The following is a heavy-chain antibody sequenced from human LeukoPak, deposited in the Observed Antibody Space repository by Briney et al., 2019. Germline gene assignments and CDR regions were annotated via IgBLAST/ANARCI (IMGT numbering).Heavy chain of an antibody. V-gene: IGHV4-34*01. Sequence: PSETLSLTCAVYGGSFSGYYWSWIRQPPGKGLEWIGEINHSGSTNYNPSLRSRVTISVDTSKNQFSLKLSSVTAADTAVYYCARAYSSSWPDDYWGQGTLVTVSS. CDR1: GGSFSGYY. CDR3: ARAYSSSWPDDY. CDR2: INHSGST. D-gene: IGHD6-13*01. J-gene: IGHJ4*02.